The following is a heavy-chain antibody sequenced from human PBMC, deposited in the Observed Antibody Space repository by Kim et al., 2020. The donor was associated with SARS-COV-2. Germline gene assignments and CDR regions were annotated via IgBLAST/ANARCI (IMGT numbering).Heavy chain of an antibody. V-gene: IGHV4-34*01. Sequence: SETLSLICAVYSGSFSDNYWNWVRQAPGKGLEWIGEITHTGTTAYNESLKSRVTLAVDRSKNQFSLKVRSVTAADTAKYFCVRGARHFGESRGWFGP. CDR2: ITHTGTT. D-gene: IGHD3-10*01. J-gene: IGHJ5*02. CDR3: VRGARHFGESRGWFGP. CDR1: SGSFSDNY.